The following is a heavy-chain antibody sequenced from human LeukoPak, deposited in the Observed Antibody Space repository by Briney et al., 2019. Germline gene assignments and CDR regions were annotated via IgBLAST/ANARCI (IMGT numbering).Heavy chain of an antibody. Sequence: GGSLRLSCVASGFTFSSYWMHWVRQAPGKGLVWVSRINTDGGTTTYADSVKGRFTISRDNAKNMLYLQMNSLRAEDTAVYYCARGSSLAYYVDVWGKGTTVTVSS. D-gene: IGHD3-16*02. CDR3: ARGSSLAYYVDV. J-gene: IGHJ6*03. V-gene: IGHV3-74*01. CDR1: GFTFSSYW. CDR2: INTDGGTT.